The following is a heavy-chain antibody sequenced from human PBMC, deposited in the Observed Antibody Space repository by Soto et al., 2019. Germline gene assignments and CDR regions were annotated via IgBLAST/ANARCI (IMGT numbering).Heavy chain of an antibody. J-gene: IGHJ6*03. Sequence: KSSETLSLTCTVSGGSISSYYWSWIRQPPGKGLEWIGYIYYSGSTNYNPSLKSRVTISVDTSKNQFSLKLSSVTAADTAVYYCATLQGRWDMDVWGKGTTVTVSS. D-gene: IGHD3-3*01. V-gene: IGHV4-59*08. CDR3: ATLQGRWDMDV. CDR2: IYYSGST. CDR1: GGSISSYY.